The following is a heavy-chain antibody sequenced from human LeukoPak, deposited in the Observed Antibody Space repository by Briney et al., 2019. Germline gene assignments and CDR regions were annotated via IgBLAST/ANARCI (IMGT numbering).Heavy chain of an antibody. CDR3: AKGERVLLWFGELLYHYDAFDI. Sequence: GGSLRLSCAASGFTFSSYGMHWVRQAPGKGLEWVAFIRYGGSNKYYAESVKGRFTISRDNSKNTLYLQMNSLRAEDTAVYYCAKGERVLLWFGELLYHYDAFDIWGQGTMVTVSS. CDR2: IRYGGSNK. D-gene: IGHD3-10*01. V-gene: IGHV3-30*02. CDR1: GFTFSSYG. J-gene: IGHJ3*02.